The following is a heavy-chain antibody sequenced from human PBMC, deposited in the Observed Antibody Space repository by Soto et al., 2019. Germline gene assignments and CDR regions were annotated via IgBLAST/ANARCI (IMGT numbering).Heavy chain of an antibody. CDR3: ARDQLVLMVYEVAFDD. Sequence: EVQLVESGGGLVQPGGSLRLSCAASGFTFSSYWMSWVRQAPGKGLEWVANIKQDGSEKYYVDSVKGRFTISRDNAKNSLYLQMNSLRAEDTAVYYCARDQLVLMVYEVAFDDWGQGTLVTVSS. J-gene: IGHJ4*02. CDR1: GFTFSSYW. D-gene: IGHD2-8*01. CDR2: IKQDGSEK. V-gene: IGHV3-7*05.